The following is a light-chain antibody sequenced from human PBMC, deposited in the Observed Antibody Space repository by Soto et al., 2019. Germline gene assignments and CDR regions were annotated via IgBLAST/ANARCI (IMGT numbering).Light chain of an antibody. Sequence: EIMWTQSKDSLSVSPGERATLGCRPSQSVSSSYLAWYQQKPGQAPRLLIYGASSRATGIPDRFSGSGSGTDFTLTISSLQSEDFAVYYCQHYNYCPPITFGQGTRLEI. J-gene: IGKJ5*01. CDR2: GAS. CDR3: QHYNYCPPIT. V-gene: IGKV3-20*01. CDR1: QSVSSSY.